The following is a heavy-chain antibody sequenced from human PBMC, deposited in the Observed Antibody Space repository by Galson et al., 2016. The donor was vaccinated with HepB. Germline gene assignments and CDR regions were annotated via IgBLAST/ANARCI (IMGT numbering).Heavy chain of an antibody. D-gene: IGHD6-19*01. V-gene: IGHV3-53*01. CDR1: GFTVAANY. CDR2: IFTGGST. Sequence: SLRLSCAASGFTVAANYVTWVRQAPGKGLEWVSLIFTGGSTYYAESVRGRFPISRDNSRNTVYLQMDALRAEDTAIYYCAKDVTLGLGSGWYDAAFDIWGRGTMVTVSS. CDR3: AKDVTLGLGSGWYDAAFDI. J-gene: IGHJ3*02.